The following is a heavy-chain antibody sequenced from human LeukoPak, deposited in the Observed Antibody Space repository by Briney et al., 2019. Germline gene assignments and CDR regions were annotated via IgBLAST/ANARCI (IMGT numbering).Heavy chain of an antibody. CDR2: IKQDGSEK. CDR1: GFTFSNYY. V-gene: IGHV3-7*02. D-gene: IGHD3-22*01. J-gene: IGHJ4*02. CDR3: ASTMTFDS. Sequence: PGGSLRLSCAASGFTFSNYYMNWVRQAPGKGLEWVANIKQDGSEKYYVDSVKGRFTISRDNAKNSLYLQMNSLRPEDTAVYYCASTMTFDSWGQGTLVTVPS.